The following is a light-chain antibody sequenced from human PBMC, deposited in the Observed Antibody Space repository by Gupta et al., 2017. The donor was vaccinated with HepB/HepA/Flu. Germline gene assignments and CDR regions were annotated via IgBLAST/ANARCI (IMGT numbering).Light chain of an antibody. V-gene: IGKV1-39*01. CDR1: QSISAY. CDR2: GAS. Sequence: DIQMTQSPSSLSASVGDRVTITCRASQSISAYLNWYQQKSGRAPRLLIYGASNLQTGVPSRFSGSGSGTDFTLTISNLQPEDFATFHCQQSHIIPYTFGPGTKVEI. CDR3: QQSHIIPYT. J-gene: IGKJ2*01.